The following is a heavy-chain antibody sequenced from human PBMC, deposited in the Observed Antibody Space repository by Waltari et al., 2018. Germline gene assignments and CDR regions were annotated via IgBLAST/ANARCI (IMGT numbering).Heavy chain of an antibody. D-gene: IGHD3-3*01. V-gene: IGHV4-34*01. CDR3: ASHVGYDFWSGYYIFDY. CDR2: INHSGST. Sequence: QVQLQQWGAGLLKPSATLSLTCAVSGGSFGCYYWSWSRPPPGKGLEWIGEINHSGSTNYNPSLKSRVTISVDTSKNQFSLKLSSVTAADTAVYYCASHVGYDFWSGYYIFDYWGQGTLVTVSS. J-gene: IGHJ4*02. CDR1: GGSFGCYY.